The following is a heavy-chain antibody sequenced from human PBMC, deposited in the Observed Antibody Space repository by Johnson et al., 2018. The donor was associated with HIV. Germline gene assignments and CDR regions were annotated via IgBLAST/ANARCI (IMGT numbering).Heavy chain of an antibody. D-gene: IGHD6-13*01. CDR1: GFTFDDYG. CDR2: INWNGGST. CDR3: ARGKGAAVGLDAFDI. V-gene: IGHV3-20*04. J-gene: IGHJ3*02. Sequence: VLLVESGGSVVRPGGSLRLSCAASGFTFDDYGMSWVRQAPGKGLEWVSGINWNGGSTGYVDSMKGRFTISRDNARNSLYLQMNSLRAEDTALYYCARGKGAAVGLDAFDIWGQGTMVTVSS.